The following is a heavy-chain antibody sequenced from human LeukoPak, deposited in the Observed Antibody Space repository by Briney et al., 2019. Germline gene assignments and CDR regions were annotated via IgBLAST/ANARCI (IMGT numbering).Heavy chain of an antibody. Sequence: GGSLRLSCEASGFDFKNAWMSWVRQAPGKELAWDGRIKSNARGGTTHYGAPVRGRFTISRDDSKNTLYLQMNTLSAADTAMYYCATVLTVLVDDWGQGTLVTVSS. J-gene: IGHJ4*02. CDR2: IKSNARGGTT. CDR3: ATVLTVLVDD. V-gene: IGHV3-15*01. CDR1: GFDFKNAW. D-gene: IGHD3-9*01.